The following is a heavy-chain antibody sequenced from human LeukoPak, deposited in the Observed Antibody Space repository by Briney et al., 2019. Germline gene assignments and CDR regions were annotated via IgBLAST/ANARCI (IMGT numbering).Heavy chain of an antibody. CDR2: IIPIFVSA. Sequence: ASVKVSCKASGGXFSSYAISWVRQAPGQGLEWMGGIIPIFVSANYAQKFQGRVTITADESTSTAYMELRSLRSEDTAVYYCARAGGSSSWHTPFDYWGQGTRVTVSS. CDR3: ARAGGSSSWHTPFDY. V-gene: IGHV1-69*13. D-gene: IGHD6-13*01. CDR1: GGXFSSYA. J-gene: IGHJ4*02.